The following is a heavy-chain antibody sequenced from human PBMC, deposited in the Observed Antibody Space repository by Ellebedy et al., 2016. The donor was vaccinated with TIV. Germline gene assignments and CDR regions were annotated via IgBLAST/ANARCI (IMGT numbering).Heavy chain of an antibody. V-gene: IGHV3-7*03. D-gene: IGHD6-13*01. CDR3: TRGGAYSSWYWRN. CDR2: IKEDGSRT. Sequence: PGGSLRLSCAASGFTFSIYWMNWVRQAPGKGLEWVANIKEDGSRTSYVDSVRDRFTISRDNSKNTLYLQMNSLTADDTAVYYCTRGGAYSSWYWRNWGQGTRVTVSS. J-gene: IGHJ4*02. CDR1: GFTFSIYW.